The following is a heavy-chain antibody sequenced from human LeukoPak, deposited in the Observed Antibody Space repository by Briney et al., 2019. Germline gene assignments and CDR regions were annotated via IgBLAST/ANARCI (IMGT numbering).Heavy chain of an antibody. J-gene: IGHJ6*02. V-gene: IGHV3-30*03. CDR2: ISYDGSNK. Sequence: PGGSLRLSCAASGFTFSSYGMHWVRQAPGKGLEWVAVISYDGSNKYYADSVKGRFTISRDNSKNTLYLQMNSLRAEDTAVYYCARRAYYGMDVWGQGTTVTVSS. CDR3: ARRAYYGMDV. CDR1: GFTFSSYG.